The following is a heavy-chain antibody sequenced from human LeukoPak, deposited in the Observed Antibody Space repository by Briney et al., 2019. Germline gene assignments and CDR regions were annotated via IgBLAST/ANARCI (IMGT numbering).Heavy chain of an antibody. CDR2: ISASGGST. V-gene: IGHV3-23*01. Sequence: TGGSLRLSCAASGFTFRSHDMSWVRQAPGKGLEWVSGISASGGSTFYAGSVKGRFTISRDNSKNTLYLQMNGLRVEDTAVYYCVREGPRGLAFDIWGQGTMVTVSS. J-gene: IGHJ3*02. CDR3: VREGPRGLAFDI. CDR1: GFTFRSHD.